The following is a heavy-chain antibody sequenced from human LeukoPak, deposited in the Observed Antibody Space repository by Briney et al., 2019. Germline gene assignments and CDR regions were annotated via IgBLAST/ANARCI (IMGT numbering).Heavy chain of an antibody. Sequence: SETLSLTCAVYGGSFSGYYWSWIRQPPGKGLEWIGEINHSGSTKHNPSLKSRVTISVDTSKNQISLKLSSVTAADTSVYYCARRVRGYTYFYFDYWGQGTLVTVSS. CDR3: ARRVRGYTYFYFDY. V-gene: IGHV4-34*01. CDR1: GGSFSGYY. CDR2: INHSGST. D-gene: IGHD3-16*02. J-gene: IGHJ4*02.